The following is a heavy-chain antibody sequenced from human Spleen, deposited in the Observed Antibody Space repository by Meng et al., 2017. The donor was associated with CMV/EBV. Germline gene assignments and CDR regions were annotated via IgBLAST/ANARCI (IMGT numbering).Heavy chain of an antibody. Sequence: KVSCKGSGYSFTSYWIGWVRQMPGKGLEWMGIIYPGDSDTRYSPSFEGQVTISADESISTAYLQWSSLKASDTAMYYCARHRRIAAAGTDYYYGMDVWGQGTTVTVSS. CDR1: GYSFTSYW. CDR3: ARHRRIAAAGTDYYYGMDV. J-gene: IGHJ6*02. D-gene: IGHD6-13*01. V-gene: IGHV5-51*01. CDR2: IYPGDSDT.